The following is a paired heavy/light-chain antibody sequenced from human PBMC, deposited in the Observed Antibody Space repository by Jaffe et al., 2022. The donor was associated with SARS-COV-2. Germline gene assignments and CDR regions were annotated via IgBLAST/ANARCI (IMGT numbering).Heavy chain of an antibody. V-gene: IGHV1-18*01. CDR3: AREYCSTTSCYASGWFDP. CDR2: IIPYNGNT. J-gene: IGHJ5*02. Sequence: QVQLVQSGAEVKKPGASVKVSCKASGYTFTSYGISWVRQAPGQGLEWMGWIIPYNGNTNYAQKLQGRVTMTTDTSTSTAYMELRSLRSDDTAVYYCAREYCSTTSCYASGWFDPWGQGTLVTVSS. D-gene: IGHD2-2*01. CDR1: GYTFTSYG.
Light chain of an antibody. V-gene: IGKV1-39*01. J-gene: IGKJ2*01. CDR1: QSISSY. Sequence: DIQMTQSPSSLSASVGDRVTITCRASQSISSYLNWYQQKPGKAPKLLIYAASSLQSGVPSRFSGSASGTDFTLTISSLQPEDFATYYCQQSYGTPYTFGQGTKLEIK. CDR3: QQSYGTPYT. CDR2: AAS.